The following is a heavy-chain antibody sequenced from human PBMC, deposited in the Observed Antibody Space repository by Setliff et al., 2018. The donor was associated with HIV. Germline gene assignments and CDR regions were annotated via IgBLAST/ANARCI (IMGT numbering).Heavy chain of an antibody. Sequence: ASVKVSCKISGYTLTAYGLNWVRQAPGQGPEWMGWFASYNNQAEYAPKFQGRVTMTIDTSTSTAYMELRNLKYDDTAVYYCARGGDPPYYFLGMDVWGQGTTVTVSS. CDR2: FASYNNQA. D-gene: IGHD3-10*01. V-gene: IGHV1-18*01. CDR1: GYTLTAYG. J-gene: IGHJ6*02. CDR3: ARGGDPPYYFLGMDV.